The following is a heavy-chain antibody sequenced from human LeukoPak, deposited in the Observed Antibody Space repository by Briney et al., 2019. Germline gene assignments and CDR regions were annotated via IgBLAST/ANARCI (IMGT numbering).Heavy chain of an antibody. CDR1: GGTFSSYA. Sequence: ASVKVSCKASGGTFSSYAISWVRQAPGQGLEWMGGIIPIFGTANYAQKFQGRVTITADESTSTAYMEPSSLRSEDTAVYYCARGYCSSTSCYAPDAFDIWGQGTMVTVSS. J-gene: IGHJ3*02. D-gene: IGHD2-2*01. V-gene: IGHV1-69*13. CDR3: ARGYCSSTSCYAPDAFDI. CDR2: IIPIFGTA.